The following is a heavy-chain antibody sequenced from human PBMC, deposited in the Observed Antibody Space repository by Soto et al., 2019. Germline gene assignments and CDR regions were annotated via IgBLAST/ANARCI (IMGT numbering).Heavy chain of an antibody. CDR1: GDSISSYY. CDR3: ARHYCRGGSCYLDY. D-gene: IGHD2-15*01. Sequence: QVQLQESGPGLVKPSETLSLTCTVSGDSISSYYWSWIRQPPGKGLEWIGNIYHSGSTNYSPSLKSRVTISVDTSKNHFSLKLTSVTAADTAVYSCARHYCRGGSCYLDYWGQGILVTVSS. J-gene: IGHJ4*02. V-gene: IGHV4-59*08. CDR2: IYHSGST.